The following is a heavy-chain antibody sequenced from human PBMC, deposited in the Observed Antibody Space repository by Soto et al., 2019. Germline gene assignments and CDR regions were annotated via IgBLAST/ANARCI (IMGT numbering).Heavy chain of an antibody. CDR3: ARVPDLDYCSRTSCLYYFDY. CDR1: GFTFSSYV. CDR2: INSNGDST. Sequence: GGSLRLSCAASGFTFSSYVMSWVRQAPGKGLEWVSTINSNGDSTYYADSVKGRFTISRDNSRNSLYLQVNSLRAEDTAVYYWARVPDLDYCSRTSCLYYFDYWGQGALVTVSS. V-gene: IGHV3-23*01. J-gene: IGHJ4*02. D-gene: IGHD2-2*01.